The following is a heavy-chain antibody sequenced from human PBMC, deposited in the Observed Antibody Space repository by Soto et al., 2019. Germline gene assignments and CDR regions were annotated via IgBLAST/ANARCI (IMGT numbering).Heavy chain of an antibody. V-gene: IGHV4-34*01. Sequence: RSVTQSLTCGVDGLSFGYYYWSLRRPPPGKGLEWIGEINHSGSTNYNPSLKSRVTISVDTSKNQFSLKLSSVTAADTAVYYCARMPRIAARSRDYWGQGTRVTVSS. CDR1: GLSFGYYY. CDR2: INHSGST. J-gene: IGHJ4*02. D-gene: IGHD6-6*01. CDR3: ARMPRIAARSRDY.